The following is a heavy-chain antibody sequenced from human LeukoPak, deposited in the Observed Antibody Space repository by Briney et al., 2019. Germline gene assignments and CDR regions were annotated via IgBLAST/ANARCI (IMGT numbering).Heavy chain of an antibody. D-gene: IGHD3-10*01. V-gene: IGHV3-49*04. CDR1: GFTFGDYA. J-gene: IGHJ4*02. Sequence: GGSLRLSCTASGFTFGDYALTWVRRAPGKGLEWVGFIRSKAYGGTTEYAASVKGRFTISRDDSKSIAYLQMNSLKTEDTAVYYCTGSFGELTFFDYWGQGTLVTVSS. CDR3: TGSFGELTFFDY. CDR2: IRSKAYGGTT.